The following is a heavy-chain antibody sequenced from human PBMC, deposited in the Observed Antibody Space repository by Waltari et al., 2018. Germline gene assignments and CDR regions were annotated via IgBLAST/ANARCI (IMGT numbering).Heavy chain of an antibody. Sequence: QLQLQESGPGLVKPSETLSLTCTVSGRSNSSSSYYGGWIRQPPGKGLEWIGSIYYRGSTYYTPSLKSRVTISVDTSKNQFSLKLSSVTAADTAVYYCARAGDYRVYWGQGTLVTVSS. J-gene: IGHJ4*02. CDR1: GRSNSSSSYY. D-gene: IGHD4-17*01. CDR3: ARAGDYRVY. V-gene: IGHV4-39*07. CDR2: IYYRGST.